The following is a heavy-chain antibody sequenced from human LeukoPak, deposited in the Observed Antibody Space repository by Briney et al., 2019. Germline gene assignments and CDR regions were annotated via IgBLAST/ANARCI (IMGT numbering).Heavy chain of an antibody. J-gene: IGHJ4*02. D-gene: IGHD1-1*01. CDR1: GYTFTGYY. V-gene: IGHV1-46*01. CDR2: INPSGGST. Sequence: ASVTVSCTASGYTFTGYYMHWVRQAPGQGPEWMGIINPSGGSTSYALKFQGRVTLTRDTSTSTVYMELNSLRSEDTAVYYCARATLHDFYFNYWGQGTLVTVSS. CDR3: ARATLHDFYFNY.